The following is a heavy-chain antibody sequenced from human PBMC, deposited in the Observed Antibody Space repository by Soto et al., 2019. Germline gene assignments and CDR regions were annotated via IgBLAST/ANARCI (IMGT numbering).Heavy chain of an antibody. D-gene: IGHD3-10*01. CDR2: IWFDGSNT. CDR1: GFTFGNYG. V-gene: IGHV3-33*03. Sequence: PGGSLRLSCAASGFTFGNYGMHWVRQPPGKGLEWVAFIWFDGSNTYYADSVKGRLTISRDNSNNILHLQMNSLRVEDTAVYYCARSMVRGVIRSDWFDHWGQGTLVTVSS. CDR3: ARSMVRGVIRSDWFDH. J-gene: IGHJ5*02.